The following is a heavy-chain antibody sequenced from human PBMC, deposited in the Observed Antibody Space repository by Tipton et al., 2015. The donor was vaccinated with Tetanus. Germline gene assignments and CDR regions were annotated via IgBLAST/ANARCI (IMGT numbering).Heavy chain of an antibody. Sequence: TLSLTCTVSGASVSRSNYHWGWIRQPPGKGLEWIGTFYSGGSIFYNPSFKSRATISVDTPKNQISLRLTSVASADTAVYYCARHSSWFDPWGQGTLVTVSS. V-gene: IGHV4-39*01. CDR2: FYSGGSI. J-gene: IGHJ5*02. CDR3: ARHSSWFDP. D-gene: IGHD2/OR15-2a*01. CDR1: GASVSRSNYH.